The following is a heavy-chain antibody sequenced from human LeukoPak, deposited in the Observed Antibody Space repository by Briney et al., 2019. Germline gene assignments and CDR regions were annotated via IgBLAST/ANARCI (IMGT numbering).Heavy chain of an antibody. CDR2: INSDGSST. CDR3: ARGILTGVNY. D-gene: IGHD3-9*01. J-gene: IGHJ4*02. V-gene: IGHV3-74*01. Sequence: GGSLRLSCAASGFIFSSYAMSWVRQAPGKGLVWVSRINSDGSSTSYADSVKGRFTISRDNANNTLYLQMNSLRAEDTAVYYCARGILTGVNYWGQGTLVTVSS. CDR1: GFIFSSYA.